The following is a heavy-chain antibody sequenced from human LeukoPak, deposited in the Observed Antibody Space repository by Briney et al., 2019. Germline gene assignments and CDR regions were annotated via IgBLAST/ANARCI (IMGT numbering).Heavy chain of an antibody. J-gene: IGHJ4*02. CDR3: AKDDYDILTGYYPAPFGY. CDR1: GFTFSSYW. D-gene: IGHD3-9*01. Sequence: GGSLRLSCAASGFTFSSYWMSWVRQAPGKGLEWVANIKQDGSEKYYVDSVKGRFTISRDNAKNSLYLQMNSLRAEDTAVYYCAKDDYDILTGYYPAPFGYWGQGTLVTVSS. V-gene: IGHV3-7*01. CDR2: IKQDGSEK.